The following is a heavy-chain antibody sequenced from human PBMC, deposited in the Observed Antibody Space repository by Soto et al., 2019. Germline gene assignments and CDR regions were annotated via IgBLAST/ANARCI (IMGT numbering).Heavy chain of an antibody. V-gene: IGHV3-53*01. CDR2: IYSGSTT. Sequence: CSAAGFTVSSNYMTWVRQAPGKGLEWVSLIYSGSTTYYADSVKGRFTISRDNSNNTLYLQMNSLRAEDTAVYYCARGFKWLDYWGQGTLVTVSS. CDR3: ARGFKWLDY. D-gene: IGHD5-12*01. J-gene: IGHJ4*02. CDR1: GFTVSSNY.